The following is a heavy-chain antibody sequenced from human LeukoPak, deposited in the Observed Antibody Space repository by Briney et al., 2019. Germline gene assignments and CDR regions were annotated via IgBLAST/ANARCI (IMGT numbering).Heavy chain of an antibody. V-gene: IGHV3-15*01. CDR1: GFTFSNAW. CDR3: TTSPLGYCTSNSCYAYFDS. Sequence: GGSLRLSCAASGFTFSNAWMSWVRQAPGKGLEWLGRITDDGTTDLAAPVKGRFTISRDDSKNTLYLQMISLKTEDTAVYYCTTSPLGYCTSNSCYAYFDSWGQGTLVTVSS. D-gene: IGHD2-2*01. CDR2: ITDDGTT. J-gene: IGHJ4*02.